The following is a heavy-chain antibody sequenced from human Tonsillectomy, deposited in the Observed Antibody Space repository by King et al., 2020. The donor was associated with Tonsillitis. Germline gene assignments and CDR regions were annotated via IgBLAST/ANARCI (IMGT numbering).Heavy chain of an antibody. CDR3: ARGIIAAAGTGMQISYFDY. J-gene: IGHJ4*02. CDR1: GGSISTYY. CDR2: IYYSGST. V-gene: IGHV4-59*01. Sequence: QLQESGPGLVKPSETLSLTCTVSGGSISTYYWSWIRQPPGKGLEWIGYIYYSGSTNYNPSLKSRVTISVDTSKNQFSLKLSSVTAADTAVYYCARGIIAAAGTGMQISYFDYWGQGTLVTVSS. D-gene: IGHD6-13*01.